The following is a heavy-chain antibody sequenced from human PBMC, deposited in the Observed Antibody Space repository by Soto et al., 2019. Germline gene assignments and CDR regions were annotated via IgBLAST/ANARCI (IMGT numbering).Heavy chain of an antibody. D-gene: IGHD4-4*01. V-gene: IGHV1-3*04. CDR1: GSTVTSYG. J-gene: IGHJ5*02. CDR3: ERGATTVIFNWFDP. Sequence: GASVKVSCKASGSTVTSYGIHWVRQAPGQRPKRMGWINTDTDNTKYSQKFQDRFTITSDTSASTAHMELSSLRSEDTAVYYCERGATTVIFNWFDPWGQGTLVTVSS. CDR2: INTDTDNT.